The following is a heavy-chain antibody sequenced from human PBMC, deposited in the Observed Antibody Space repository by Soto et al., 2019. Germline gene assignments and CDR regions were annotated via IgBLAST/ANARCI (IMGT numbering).Heavy chain of an antibody. Sequence: PSETLSLTCAVYGGSFSGYYWGWIRQPPGKGLEWIGEINHSGSTNYNPSLKSRVTISVDTSKNQFSLKLSSVPAADTAVYYCARHLDSDFWSGYYNWFDPWGQGTLVIVSS. J-gene: IGHJ5*02. CDR3: ARHLDSDFWSGYYNWFDP. D-gene: IGHD3-3*01. V-gene: IGHV4-34*01. CDR2: INHSGST. CDR1: GGSFSGYY.